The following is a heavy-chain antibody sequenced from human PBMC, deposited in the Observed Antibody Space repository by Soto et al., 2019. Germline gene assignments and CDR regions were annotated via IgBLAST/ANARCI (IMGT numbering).Heavy chain of an antibody. CDR2: ISGSSTYL. CDR3: ARGDGTGLYNSGWSPRY. J-gene: IGHJ4*02. V-gene: IGHV3-21*04. CDR1: GFTFSYYS. Sequence: EVQLVESGGGLVKPGESLRVSCAASGFTFSYYSLHWVRQAPGKGLEWGSSISGSSTYLYYADRVKGRFTISRDNAKNSLYLRMDSLRAEDTAVYYCARGDGTGLYNSGWSPRYWGQGTLVTVSS. D-gene: IGHD6-19*01.